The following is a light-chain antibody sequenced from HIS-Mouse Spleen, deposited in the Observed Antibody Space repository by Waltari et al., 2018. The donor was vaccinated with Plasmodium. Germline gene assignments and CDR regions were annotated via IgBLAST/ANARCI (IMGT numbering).Light chain of an antibody. CDR1: QGISHY. CDR2: AAS. V-gene: IGKV1-27*01. Sequence: DIQMTQSPSSLSASVGDRVTITCRASQGISHYLALYQQKLGKVPKVLIYAASTLQSGVPSRFSSSWSGTDFTLTISSLQPEDVATYYCQKYNSAPHTFGQGTKLEIK. J-gene: IGKJ2*01. CDR3: QKYNSAPHT.